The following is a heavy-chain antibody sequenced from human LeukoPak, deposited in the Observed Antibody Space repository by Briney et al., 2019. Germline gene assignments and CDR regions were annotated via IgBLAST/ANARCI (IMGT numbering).Heavy chain of an antibody. CDR3: ARSYAHDY. V-gene: IGHV4-34*01. J-gene: IGHJ4*02. CDR1: GGSFSGDY. Sequence: PSETLSLTCAVNGGSFSGDYWSWIRQPPGKGLEWIGEINHSGSTNYNPSLKSRVTISVDTSKNQFSLKLRSVTGAETAVYYCARSYAHDYWGQGTLGNVSS. D-gene: IGHD2-2*01. CDR2: INHSGST.